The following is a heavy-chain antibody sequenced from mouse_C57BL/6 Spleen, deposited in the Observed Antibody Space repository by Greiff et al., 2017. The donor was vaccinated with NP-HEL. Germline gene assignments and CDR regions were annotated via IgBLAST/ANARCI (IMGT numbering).Heavy chain of an antibody. V-gene: IGHV1-69*01. Sequence: QVQLQQSGAELVMPGASVKLSCKASGYTFTSYWMHWVKQRPGQGLEWIGEIDPSDSYTNYNQKFKGKSTLTVDKSSSTAYMQLSSLTSEDSAVYYCARDYYGSSRFDYWGQGTTLTVSS. CDR3: ARDYYGSSRFDY. D-gene: IGHD1-1*01. J-gene: IGHJ2*01. CDR1: GYTFTSYW. CDR2: IDPSDSYT.